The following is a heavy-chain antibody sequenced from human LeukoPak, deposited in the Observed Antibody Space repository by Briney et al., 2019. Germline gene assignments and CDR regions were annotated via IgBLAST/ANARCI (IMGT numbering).Heavy chain of an antibody. CDR1: GGSFSGYY. Sequence: SETLSLTCAVYGGSFSGYYWSWIRQPPGKGLEWIGYVDHTGSTKFNPSLNGRVSISRDTCNKLFSLRLRSVTAADTAVYFCARGRVSSSTWYSTYYYFFYMDFWGKGTTVTVSS. CDR3: ARGRVSSSTWYSTYYYFFYMDF. V-gene: IGHV4-34*01. J-gene: IGHJ6*03. CDR2: VDHTGST. D-gene: IGHD4-11*01.